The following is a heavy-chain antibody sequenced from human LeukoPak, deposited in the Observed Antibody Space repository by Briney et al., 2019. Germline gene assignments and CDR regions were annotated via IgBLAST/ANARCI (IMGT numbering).Heavy chain of an antibody. CDR3: ARRSGADIVVVPAAIFDY. D-gene: IGHD2-2*02. CDR2: INHSGRT. CDR1: GGSFSGYY. V-gene: IGHV4-34*01. J-gene: IGHJ4*02. Sequence: SETLSLTCAVYGGSFSGYYWSWIRQPPGKGREWIGEINHSGRTNYNPSLTSRVTISVDTSKNQFSLKLSSVTAADTAVYYCARRSGADIVVVPAAIFDYWGQGTLVPVSS.